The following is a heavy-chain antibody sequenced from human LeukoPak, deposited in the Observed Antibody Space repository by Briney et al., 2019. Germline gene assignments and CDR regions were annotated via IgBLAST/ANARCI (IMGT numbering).Heavy chain of an antibody. CDR3: ARDCASIAAAVYWYFDL. D-gene: IGHD6-13*01. CDR2: ISHDGSDK. J-gene: IGHJ2*01. CDR1: GFNFNTYG. Sequence: GRSLRLSCAASGFNFNTYGMNWVRQAPGTGLEWVAFISHDGSDKYYADSVKGRFTISRDNSKNTLYLQMNSLRPEDTAVYYCARDCASIAAAVYWYFDLWGRGTLVTVSS. V-gene: IGHV3-30-3*01.